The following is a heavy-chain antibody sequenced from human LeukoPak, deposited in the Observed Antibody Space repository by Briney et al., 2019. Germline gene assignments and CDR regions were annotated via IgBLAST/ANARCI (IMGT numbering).Heavy chain of an antibody. CDR1: GGSISDYY. CDR2: IYYQGTT. J-gene: IGHJ4*02. V-gene: IGHV4-59*01. D-gene: IGHD3-3*01. CDR3: ASWRAGYFDY. Sequence: SETLSLTCTVSGGSISDYYWTWIRQPPGKGLEWIGYIYYQGTTNYNPSLRSRVTISVDTSTSHFSLKLSSVTAADTAFYYCASWRAGYFDYWGQGILVIVSS.